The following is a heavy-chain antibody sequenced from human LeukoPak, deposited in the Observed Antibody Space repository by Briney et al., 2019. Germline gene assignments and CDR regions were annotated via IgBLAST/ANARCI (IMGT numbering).Heavy chain of an antibody. CDR2: FHTSGST. CDR1: GVSIRSYY. V-gene: IGHV4-4*07. D-gene: IGHD6-19*01. CDR3: ARTYSSGYGP. Sequence: SETLSLTCTVSGVSIRSYYWSWIRQPAGKGLEWIGRFHTSGSTNYNPSLKSRVTISVDTSKNQFSLKLSSVTAADTAVYYCARTYSSGYGPWGQGTLVTVSS. J-gene: IGHJ5*02.